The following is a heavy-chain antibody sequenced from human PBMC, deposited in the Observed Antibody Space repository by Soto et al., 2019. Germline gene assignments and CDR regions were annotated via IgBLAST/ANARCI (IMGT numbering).Heavy chain of an antibody. CDR1: GFTFSTYA. V-gene: IGHV3-23*01. D-gene: IGHD2-15*01. J-gene: IGHJ4*02. CDR2: ISGGGGST. Sequence: EVQVLESGGGLVQPGGSLRLSCAASGFTFSTYAMSWVRQAPGKGLEWVSGISGGGGSTYYADSVKGWFTISRDNSKNTLYLQMNSLRAEDTAVYYCAKADLLGYCTGGSCYSLDYWGQGTLVTVSS. CDR3: AKADLLGYCTGGSCYSLDY.